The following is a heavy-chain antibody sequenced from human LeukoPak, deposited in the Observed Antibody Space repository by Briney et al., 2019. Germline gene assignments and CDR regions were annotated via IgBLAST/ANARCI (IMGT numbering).Heavy chain of an antibody. CDR3: AKAAQYDSSGYYSR. V-gene: IGHV3-23*01. D-gene: IGHD3-22*01. J-gene: IGHJ4*02. CDR1: GLTFSRYA. Sequence: GGSLRLSCAASGLTFSRYAMTWVRQAPGKGLEWVSSIPVSGDPTYYADSVRGRFTVSRDNSKSSLYLQMNSLRAEDTALYYCAKAAQYDSSGYYSRWGQGTLVTVSS. CDR2: IPVSGDPT.